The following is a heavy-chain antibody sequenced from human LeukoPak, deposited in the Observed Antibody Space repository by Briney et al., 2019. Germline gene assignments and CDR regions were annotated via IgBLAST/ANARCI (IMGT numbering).Heavy chain of an antibody. J-gene: IGHJ6*02. Sequence: PGGSLRLSCAASGFTVSSNYMSWVRQAPGKGLEWVSVIYSGGSTYYADSVKGRFTISRDNSKNTLYLQMNSLRAEDTAVYYCAREGVDDILTGYQNNYYYYGMDVWGQGTTVTVSS. CDR3: AREGVDDILTGYQNNYYYYGMDV. CDR2: IYSGGST. CDR1: GFTVSSNY. V-gene: IGHV3-66*01. D-gene: IGHD3-9*01.